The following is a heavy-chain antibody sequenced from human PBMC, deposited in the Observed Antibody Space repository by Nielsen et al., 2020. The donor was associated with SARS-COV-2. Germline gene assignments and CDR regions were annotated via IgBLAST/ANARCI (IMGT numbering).Heavy chain of an antibody. CDR1: GDYISDNYYY. CDR3: AYSGDFGNWFDP. V-gene: IGHV4-39*07. Sequence: SETLSLTCSVSGDYISDNYYYWGWLRQPPGKGLEWIGSINYRGNTDYNPSLKSRVTISVDTSENQFSLKLSSVTAADTAVYYCAYSGDFGNWFDPWGQGTLVTVSS. CDR2: INYRGNT. J-gene: IGHJ5*02. D-gene: IGHD6-25*01.